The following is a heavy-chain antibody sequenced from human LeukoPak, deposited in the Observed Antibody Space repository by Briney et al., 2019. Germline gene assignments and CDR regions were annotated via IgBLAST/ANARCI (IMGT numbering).Heavy chain of an antibody. D-gene: IGHD2-2*01. CDR2: INPNSGGT. CDR3: ARAPRYCSSTSCYRVNWFDP. Sequence: ASVKVSCKASGYTFTGYYMHWVRQAPGQGLEWMGWINPNSGGTNYAQKFQGRVTMTRDTSIRTGYMALSRLRSDDTAVYYCARAPRYCSSTSCYRVNWFDPWGQGTLVTVSS. CDR1: GYTFTGYY. V-gene: IGHV1-2*02. J-gene: IGHJ5*02.